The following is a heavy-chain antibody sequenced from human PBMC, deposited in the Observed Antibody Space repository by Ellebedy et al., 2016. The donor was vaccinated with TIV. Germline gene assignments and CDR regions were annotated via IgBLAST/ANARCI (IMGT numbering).Heavy chain of an antibody. Sequence: GGSLRLSXAASGFIFESYAMHWVRQAPGKGLEWVSGVNWNGADIGYAASVKGRFTISRDNAKNSLYLEMNNLRGEDTALYYCAKDQGYSAGWSLGYYYYGMDVWGQGTMVTVSS. CDR2: VNWNGADI. V-gene: IGHV3-9*01. CDR1: GFIFESYA. D-gene: IGHD1-26*01. J-gene: IGHJ6*02. CDR3: AKDQGYSAGWSLGYYYYGMDV.